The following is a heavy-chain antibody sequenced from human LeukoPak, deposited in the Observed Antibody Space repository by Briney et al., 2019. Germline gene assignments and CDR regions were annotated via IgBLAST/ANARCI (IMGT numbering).Heavy chain of an antibody. Sequence: KASETLSLTCTVSGGSISSYYWSWIRQPAGKGLEWIGRIYTSGSTNYNPSLKSRVTMSVDTSKNQFSLKLSSVTAADTAVYYCAREASERRVYSSSWFAGSGKGWFDPWGQGTLVTVSS. CDR1: GGSISSYY. V-gene: IGHV4-4*07. D-gene: IGHD6-13*01. CDR3: AREASERRVYSSSWFAGSGKGWFDP. J-gene: IGHJ5*02. CDR2: IYTSGST.